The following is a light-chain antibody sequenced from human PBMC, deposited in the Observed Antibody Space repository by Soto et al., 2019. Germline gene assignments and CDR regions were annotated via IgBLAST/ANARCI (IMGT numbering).Light chain of an antibody. CDR1: NNDVGGYNL. CDR2: EGT. V-gene: IGLV2-23*01. Sequence: QSVLTQPASVSGSPGQSITISCTGTNNDVGGYNLVSWYQQRPGKAPKLLIYEGTKRPSGLSIRFSGSKSGKTASLTISGLQVEDEADYYCCSFAGNSLPFVFGSGTKVTVL. J-gene: IGLJ1*01. CDR3: CSFAGNSLPFV.